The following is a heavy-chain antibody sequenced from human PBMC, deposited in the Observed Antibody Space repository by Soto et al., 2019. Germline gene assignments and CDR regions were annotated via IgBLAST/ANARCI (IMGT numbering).Heavy chain of an antibody. V-gene: IGHV4-34*01. CDR1: GGSFSGYY. D-gene: IGHD2-15*01. Sequence: QVQLQQWGAGLLKPSETLSLTCAVYGGSFSGYYWSWIRQPPGKGLEWIGEINHSGSTNYNPSLKSRVTISVAQSKTQSPLKVSSVAAADPAVYYCARGCWPVSGGRCGYRFFRASGMDVWGQGTTVTVSS. CDR3: ARGCWPVSGGRCGYRFFRASGMDV. J-gene: IGHJ6*02. CDR2: INHSGST.